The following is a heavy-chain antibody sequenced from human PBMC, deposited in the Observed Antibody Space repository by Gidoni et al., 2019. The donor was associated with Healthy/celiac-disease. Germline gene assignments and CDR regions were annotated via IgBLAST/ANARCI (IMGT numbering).Heavy chain of an antibody. CDR2: IYHSGST. CDR3: ARNSRYYYDSSGYYSYYFDY. CDR1: GASLRSRRSS. V-gene: IGHV4-30-2*01. D-gene: IGHD3-22*01. Sequence: QLHPPESGSRLVQPSQTLSPTSALSGASLRSRRSSWRWIRQPPGKGLEWIGYIYHSGSTYYNPSLKSRVTISVDRSKNQFSLKLSSVTAADTAVYYCARNSRYYYDSSGYYSYYFDYWGQGTLVTVSS. J-gene: IGHJ4*02.